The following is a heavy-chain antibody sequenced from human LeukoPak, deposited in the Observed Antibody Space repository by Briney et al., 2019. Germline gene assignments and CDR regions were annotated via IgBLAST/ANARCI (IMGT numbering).Heavy chain of an antibody. CDR3: AKIPGYYYYYYMDV. J-gene: IGHJ6*03. CDR2: ISGSGGST. Sequence: GGSLRLSCAASGFTFSSYAMSWVRQAPGKGLEWVSAISGSGGSTYYADSVKGRFTISRDNSKNTLYLQMNSLRAEDTAVYYCAKIPGYYYYYYMDVWGKGTTVTVSS. CDR1: GFTFSSYA. V-gene: IGHV3-23*01.